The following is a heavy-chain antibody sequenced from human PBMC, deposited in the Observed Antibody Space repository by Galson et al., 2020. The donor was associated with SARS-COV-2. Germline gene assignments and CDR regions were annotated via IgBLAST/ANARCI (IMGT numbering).Heavy chain of an antibody. D-gene: IGHD3-22*01. CDR2: ISSSSSYI. V-gene: IGHV3-21*01. CDR3: ARYRTPPPFYYDSSGYYPGWDYYYMDV. J-gene: IGHJ6*03. Sequence: GGSLRLSCAASGFTFSSYSMNWVRQAPGKGLEWVSSISSSSSYIYYADSVKGRFTISRDNAKNSLYLQMNSLRAEDTAVYYGARYRTPPPFYYDSSGYYPGWDYYYMDVWGKGTTVTVSS. CDR1: GFTFSSYS.